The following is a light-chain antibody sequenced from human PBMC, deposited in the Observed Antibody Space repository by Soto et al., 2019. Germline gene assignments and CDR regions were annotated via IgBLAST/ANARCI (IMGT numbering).Light chain of an antibody. Sequence: EIVLTHSPGTLSLSPGERATLSFMSSQSVSSSYLAWYQQKPGQAPRLLIYGASSRATGIPDRFSGSGSGTDFTLTISRLEPEDFAVYYCQQYGSSPPITFGQGTRLEIK. CDR1: QSVSSSY. V-gene: IGKV3-20*01. CDR2: GAS. CDR3: QQYGSSPPIT. J-gene: IGKJ5*01.